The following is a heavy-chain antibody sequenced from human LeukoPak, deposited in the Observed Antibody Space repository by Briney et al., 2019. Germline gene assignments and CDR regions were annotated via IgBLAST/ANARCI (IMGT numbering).Heavy chain of an antibody. CDR1: GGSFSGYY. V-gene: IGHV4-34*01. D-gene: IGHD3-3*01. CDR2: TNHSGST. J-gene: IGHJ4*02. Sequence: SETLSLTCAVYGGSFSGYYWSWIRQPPGKGLEWIGETNHSGSTNYNPSLKSRVTISVDTSKNQFSLKLSSVTAADTAVYYCARVMGHYDFWSGCYFDYWGQGTLVTVSS. CDR3: ARVMGHYDFWSGCYFDY.